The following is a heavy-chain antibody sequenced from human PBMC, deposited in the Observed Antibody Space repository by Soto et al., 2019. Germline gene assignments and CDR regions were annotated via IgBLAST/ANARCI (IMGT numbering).Heavy chain of an antibody. CDR1: GFTFSNYA. J-gene: IGHJ4*02. CDR2: IRDSGGGT. V-gene: IGHV3-23*01. D-gene: IGHD3-22*01. Sequence: EVQLLESGGGLVQPGGSLTLSCAASGFTFSNYAMSWVRQAPGKGLEWVSAIRDSGGGTYYADSVKGRFTISRDNSKNTLDLRMNSLRAEDTSVYYCARGSGSSAYSHFDYWGQGTLVTVSS. CDR3: ARGSGSSAYSHFDY.